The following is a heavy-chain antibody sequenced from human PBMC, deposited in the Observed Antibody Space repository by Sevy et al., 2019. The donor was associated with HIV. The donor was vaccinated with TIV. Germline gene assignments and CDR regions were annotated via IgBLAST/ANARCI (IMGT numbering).Heavy chain of an antibody. CDR3: ARVAVSYCTNDCYHRFDY. J-gene: IGHJ4*02. CDR2: ISYDGTYK. V-gene: IGHV3-30-3*01. Sequence: GGSLRLSCAVSGFSFSHYAFHWVRQAPGKGLEWVSLISYDGTYKYYADSGKGRFTISRDNFKNNLYLQMNSLRGNDTAVYYCARVAVSYCTNDCYHRFDYWGPGALVTVSS. D-gene: IGHD2-8*01. CDR1: GFSFSHYA.